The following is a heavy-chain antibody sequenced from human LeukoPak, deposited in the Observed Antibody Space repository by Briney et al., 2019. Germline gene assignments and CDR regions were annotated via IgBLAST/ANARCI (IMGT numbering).Heavy chain of an antibody. J-gene: IGHJ4*02. Sequence: GGSLRLSCAASGFTFSNYWVHWVRQAPGKGLVWVSRINRDGSTTKYADSVKGRFTVSRDNARNTLNLQMNSLRAEDTAVYYCARDKKSGESSEIDYWGQGTLVTVSS. CDR1: GFTFSNYW. V-gene: IGHV3-74*03. CDR2: INRDGSTT. D-gene: IGHD3-10*01. CDR3: ARDKKSGESSEIDY.